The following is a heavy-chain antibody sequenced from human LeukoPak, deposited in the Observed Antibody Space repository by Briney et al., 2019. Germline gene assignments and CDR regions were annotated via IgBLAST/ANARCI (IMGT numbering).Heavy chain of an antibody. D-gene: IGHD4-17*01. Sequence: ASVKVSCKASGYTFIAYYMHWVRQAPGQGLEWMGWINPNSGGTNYAQKFQGRFTITMDTSINTTYMELSSLRSEDTAVYYCARSRVGNGDYLFEDVWGQGTLVTVSS. CDR3: ARSRVGNGDYLFEDV. V-gene: IGHV1-2*02. CDR1: GYTFIAYY. CDR2: INPNSGGT. J-gene: IGHJ4*02.